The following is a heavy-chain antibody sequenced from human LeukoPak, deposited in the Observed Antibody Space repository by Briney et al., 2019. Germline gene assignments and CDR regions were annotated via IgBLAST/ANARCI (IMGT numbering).Heavy chain of an antibody. CDR2: IRQDGNEK. V-gene: IGHV3-7*01. Sequence: GGSLRLSCAASGLSFTNYWMTWIRQAPGKGLEWVANIRQDGNEKKYLDSVKGRFTISRDNAKNSLYLQMNSLGPEDTALYYCAKTETFGYNSWGQGTLVTVSS. CDR1: GLSFTNYW. D-gene: IGHD3-22*01. CDR3: AKTETFGYNS. J-gene: IGHJ4*02.